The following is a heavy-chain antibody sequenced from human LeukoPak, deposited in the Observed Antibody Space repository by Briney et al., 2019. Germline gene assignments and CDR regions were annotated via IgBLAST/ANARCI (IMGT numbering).Heavy chain of an antibody. J-gene: IGHJ4*02. CDR1: GFTFSSYS. V-gene: IGHV3-21*01. D-gene: IGHD2-21*01. CDR2: ISSSSSYI. Sequence: GGSLRLSCAASGFTFSSYSMNWVRQAPGKGLEWFSCISSSSSYIYYAYSVKGRFTISRDNAKNSLCLQRNSLRAEDPAAYYCARGIRGIAEDDRLFYYWGQGTLVTVSS. CDR3: ARGIRGIAEDDRLFYY.